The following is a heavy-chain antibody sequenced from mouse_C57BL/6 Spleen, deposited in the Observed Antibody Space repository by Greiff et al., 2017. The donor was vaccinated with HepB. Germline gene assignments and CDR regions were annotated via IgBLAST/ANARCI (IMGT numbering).Heavy chain of an antibody. CDR2: IDPSDSYT. D-gene: IGHD3-2*02. Sequence: QVQLQQPGAELVRPGTSVKLSCKASGYTFTSYWMHWVKQRPGQGLEWIGVIDPSDSYTNYNQKFKGKATLTVDTSSSTAYMQLSSLTSEDSAVYYCANSSGYGAMDYWGQGTSVTVSS. CDR1: GYTFTSYW. J-gene: IGHJ4*01. V-gene: IGHV1-59*01. CDR3: ANSSGYGAMDY.